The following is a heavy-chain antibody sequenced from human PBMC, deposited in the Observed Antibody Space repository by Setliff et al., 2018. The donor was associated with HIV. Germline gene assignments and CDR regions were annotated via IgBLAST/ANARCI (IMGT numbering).Heavy chain of an antibody. V-gene: IGHV3-33*06. Sequence: AGGSLRLSCVASGFTFSDYGMHWVRQTPGKGLEWVAVIWYDESNENYADSVKGRFTISRDNSKNTLYLQMDSLRVEDTAIYYCAKGYYYDRVEGFDIWGQGTMVTVSS. CDR1: GFTFSDYG. J-gene: IGHJ3*02. D-gene: IGHD3-22*01. CDR3: AKGYYYDRVEGFDI. CDR2: IWYDESNE.